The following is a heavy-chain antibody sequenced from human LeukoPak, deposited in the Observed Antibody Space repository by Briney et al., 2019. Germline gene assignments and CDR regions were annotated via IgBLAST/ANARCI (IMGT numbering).Heavy chain of an antibody. V-gene: IGHV1-2*02. J-gene: IGHJ4*02. CDR2: INPNSGGT. D-gene: IGHD2-8*02. CDR1: GYTFTGYY. CDR3: AREPYPPPWYYFDY. Sequence: ASVKVSCKASGYTFTGYYMHWVRQAPGQGLEWMGWINPNSGGTNYAQKFQGRVTMTRDTSISTAYMELSRLRSDDTAFYYCAREPYPPPWYYFDYWGQGTLVTVSS.